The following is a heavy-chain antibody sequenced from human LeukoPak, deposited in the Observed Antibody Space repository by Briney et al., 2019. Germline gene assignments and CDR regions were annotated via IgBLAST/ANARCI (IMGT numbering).Heavy chain of an antibody. Sequence: PGGSLRLSCAASGFTFSSYGMHWVRQAPGKGLEWVAVISYDGGNKYYADSVKGRFTISRDNSKNTLYLQMNSLRAEDTAVYYCAKDGGAARNFDYWGQGTLVTVSS. J-gene: IGHJ4*02. CDR2: ISYDGGNK. CDR1: GFTFSSYG. D-gene: IGHD6-6*01. CDR3: AKDGGAARNFDY. V-gene: IGHV3-30*18.